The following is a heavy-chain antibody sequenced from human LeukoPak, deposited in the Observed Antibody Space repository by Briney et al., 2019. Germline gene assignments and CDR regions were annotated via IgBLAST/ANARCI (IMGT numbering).Heavy chain of an antibody. J-gene: IGHJ4*02. Sequence: PGRSLRLSCAASGFTFSSYGMPWVRQAPGKGLEWVAVIWYDGSNKYYADSVKGRFTISRDNSKNTLYLQMNSLRAEDTAVYYCARDRSSSWYYFDFDYWGQGTLVTVSS. V-gene: IGHV3-33*01. CDR2: IWYDGSNK. CDR3: ARDRSSSWYYFDFDY. CDR1: GFTFSSYG. D-gene: IGHD6-13*01.